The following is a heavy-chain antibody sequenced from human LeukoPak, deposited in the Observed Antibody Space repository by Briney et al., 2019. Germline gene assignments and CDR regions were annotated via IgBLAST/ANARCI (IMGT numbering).Heavy chain of an antibody. CDR1: GFTFSDYY. CDR3: ARGSVRAATAWAAAFDI. D-gene: IGHD2-21*02. J-gene: IGHJ3*02. V-gene: IGHV3-66*01. CDR2: IYSGGST. Sequence: PGGSETLYCAASGFTFSDYYMSWVRQAPGKGLEWVSVIYSGGSTYYADSVKGRFTISRDNSKNTLYLQMNSLRAEDTAVYYCARGSVRAATAWAAAFDIWGQETMV.